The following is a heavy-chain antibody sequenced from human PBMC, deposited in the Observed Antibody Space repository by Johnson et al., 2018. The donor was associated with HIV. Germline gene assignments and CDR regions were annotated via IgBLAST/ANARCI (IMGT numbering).Heavy chain of an antibody. Sequence: VQLVESGGGLVQPGRSLRLSCAASGFMLNNYGMHWVRKASGKGLEWVGRIRSKANSYATAYAASVKGRFTISRDDSKNTAYLQMNSLKTEDTAVYYCTSGKSWLAVDALDIWGQGTMVTVSS. CDR2: IRSKANSYAT. V-gene: IGHV3-73*01. J-gene: IGHJ3*02. CDR1: GFMLNNYG. D-gene: IGHD6-19*01. CDR3: TSGKSWLAVDALDI.